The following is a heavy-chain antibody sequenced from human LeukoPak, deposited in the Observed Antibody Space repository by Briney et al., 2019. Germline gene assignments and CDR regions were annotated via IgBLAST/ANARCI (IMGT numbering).Heavy chain of an antibody. Sequence: ASVKVSCKASGGTFSSYAISWVRQAPGQGLEWMGGIIPIFGTANYAQKFQGRVTITADESTSTAYMELSSLSSEDTAVYYCAREDIVVVPAAMGAFDIWGQGTMVTVSS. V-gene: IGHV1-69*13. CDR3: AREDIVVVPAAMGAFDI. D-gene: IGHD2-2*01. CDR2: IIPIFGTA. CDR1: GGTFSSYA. J-gene: IGHJ3*02.